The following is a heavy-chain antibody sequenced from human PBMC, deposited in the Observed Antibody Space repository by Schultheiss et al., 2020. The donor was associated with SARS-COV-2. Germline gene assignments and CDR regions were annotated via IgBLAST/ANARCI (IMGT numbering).Heavy chain of an antibody. D-gene: IGHD3-22*01. CDR3: AKDATYYYDSSGYSY. CDR1: GFTLRTYD. V-gene: IGHV3-23*01. J-gene: IGHJ4*02. CDR2: ISGSNGNT. Sequence: GGSLRLSCATSGFTLRTYDMNWVRQAPGKGLEWVSGISGSNGNTWHADSVKGRFTISRDNSKNTLYLQMNSLRAEDTAVYHCAKDATYYYDSSGYSYWGQGSLVTVAS.